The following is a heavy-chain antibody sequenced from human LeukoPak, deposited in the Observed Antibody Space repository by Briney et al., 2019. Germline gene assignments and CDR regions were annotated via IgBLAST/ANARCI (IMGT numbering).Heavy chain of an antibody. J-gene: IGHJ6*03. D-gene: IGHD3-10*01. Sequence: SETLSLTCTVSGGSISSYYWSWIRQPPGKGLEWIGYIYYSGSTNYNPSLKSRVTISVDTSKNQFSLKLSSVTAADTAVYYCARVGYYGSGSNYYYYYYMDVWGKGTTVTISS. CDR2: IYYSGST. V-gene: IGHV4-59*01. CDR3: ARVGYYGSGSNYYYYYYMDV. CDR1: GGSISSYY.